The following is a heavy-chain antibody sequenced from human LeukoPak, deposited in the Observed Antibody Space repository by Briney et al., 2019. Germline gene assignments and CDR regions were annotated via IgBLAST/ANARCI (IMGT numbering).Heavy chain of an antibody. CDR1: GGTFSSYA. Sequence: SVKVSCKASGGTFSSYAISWVRQAPGQGLEWMGGIIPIFGTANYAQKFQGRVTITADKSTSTAYMELSSLRSEDTAVYYCARESSCGGDCRDGYYYYFDYWGQGTLVTVSS. J-gene: IGHJ4*02. V-gene: IGHV1-69*06. CDR3: ARESSCGGDCRDGYYYYFDY. CDR2: IIPIFGTA. D-gene: IGHD2-21*02.